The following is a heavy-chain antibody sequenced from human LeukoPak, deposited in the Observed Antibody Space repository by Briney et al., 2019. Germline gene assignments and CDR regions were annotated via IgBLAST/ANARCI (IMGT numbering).Heavy chain of an antibody. CDR2: ISSSSSYT. V-gene: IGHV3-11*03. CDR3: ARYCSSTTCYDY. CDR1: GFTFSDYY. J-gene: IGHJ4*02. D-gene: IGHD2-2*01. Sequence: GRSLRLSCAASGFTFSDYYMSWIRQAPGKGLEWVSYISSSSSYTNYADSVKGRFTISRDNAKNSLYLQMNSLRAEDTAVYCCARYCSSTTCYDYWGQGTLVTVSS.